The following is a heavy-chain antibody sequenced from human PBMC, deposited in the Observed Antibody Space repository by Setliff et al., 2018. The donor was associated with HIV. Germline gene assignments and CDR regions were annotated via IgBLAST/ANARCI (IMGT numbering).Heavy chain of an antibody. CDR3: ARSYNGVSYT. Sequence: SETLSLTCTVSGGSISSSHTYWGWIRQPPGKGLEWIGSIFKTGHTYYNPSLKSRVTISVDTSKKQFSLGLRSVTGADTAVYYCARSYNGVSYTWGQGVLVTVSS. CDR2: IFKTGHT. CDR1: GGSISSSHTY. D-gene: IGHD2-8*01. V-gene: IGHV4-39*01. J-gene: IGHJ5*02.